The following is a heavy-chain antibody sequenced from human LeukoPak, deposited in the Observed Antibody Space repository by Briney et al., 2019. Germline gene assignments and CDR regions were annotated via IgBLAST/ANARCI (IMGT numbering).Heavy chain of an antibody. D-gene: IGHD3-22*01. J-gene: IGHJ4*02. Sequence: GASVKVSCKASGGTFSSYAISWVRQAPGQGLEWMGGIIPIFGTANYAQKFQGRVTITADESTSTAYMELSSLRSEDTAVYYCARGSDYYDSSGYYLFDYWGQGTLVTVSS. CDR2: IIPIFGTA. CDR3: ARGSDYYDSSGYYLFDY. V-gene: IGHV1-69*13. CDR1: GGTFSSYA.